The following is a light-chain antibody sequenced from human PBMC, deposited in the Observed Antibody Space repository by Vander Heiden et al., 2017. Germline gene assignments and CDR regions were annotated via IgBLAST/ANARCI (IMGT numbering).Light chain of an antibody. CDR2: LGS. CDR1: QSLVHSNGYNC. CDR3: RQDLPTLLT. Sequence: DIVMIQSAPSLPVTPGEPASISCRSSQSLVHSNGYNCLDWYLQNPGQSPQLLIYLGSNRASGVPDRFSDSGSGTAFTLKISRVEAADVGVYYCRQDLPTLLTFGGGTRLELK. J-gene: IGKJ4*01. V-gene: IGKV2-28*01.